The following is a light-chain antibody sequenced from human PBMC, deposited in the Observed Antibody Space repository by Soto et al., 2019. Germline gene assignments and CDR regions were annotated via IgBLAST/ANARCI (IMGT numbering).Light chain of an antibody. CDR3: QQYANWPSP. V-gene: IGKV3-15*01. Sequence: EIVMTNSLATLSVPTKERATLSCRASQSVSSNLAWYQQKPGQAPRLLIYGASTRATGIPARFSGSGSGTEFTLTISCLQSEDFTLYCCQQYANWPSPFGEGPRV. CDR2: GAS. CDR1: QSVSSN. J-gene: IGKJ1*01.